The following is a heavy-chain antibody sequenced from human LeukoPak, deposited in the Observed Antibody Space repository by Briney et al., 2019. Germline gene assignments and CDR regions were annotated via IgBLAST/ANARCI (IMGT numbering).Heavy chain of an antibody. D-gene: IGHD3-9*01. CDR2: INPTSGGR. CDR3: ARGGETLTGYYRLGGL. J-gene: IGHJ4*02. Sequence: AAVKVSCKASGYTFDAYYIHWVRLAPGQGLEGMGWINPTSGGRNYAQRSQGRVTMTKDTSISTAYMDLDSRRFDDTAVYYCARGGETLTGYYRLGGLWGQGTLVTVSS. CDR1: GYTFDAYY. V-gene: IGHV1-2*02.